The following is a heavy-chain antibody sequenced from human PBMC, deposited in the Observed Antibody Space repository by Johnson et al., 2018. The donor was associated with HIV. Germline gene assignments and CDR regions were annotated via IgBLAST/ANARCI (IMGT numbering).Heavy chain of an antibody. J-gene: IGHJ3*02. CDR2: ISYDGSNK. Sequence: QVQLVESGGGVVQPGRSLRLSCAASGFTFSSYAMHWVRQAPGKGLEWVAVISYDGSNKYYADSVKGRFTISRDNSMNTLYLQMNSLRAEDTAVYYCASLPFRLKDGFNIWGQGTMVTVSS. CDR1: GFTFSSYA. D-gene: IGHD3-16*01. CDR3: ASLPFRLKDGFNI. V-gene: IGHV3-30*04.